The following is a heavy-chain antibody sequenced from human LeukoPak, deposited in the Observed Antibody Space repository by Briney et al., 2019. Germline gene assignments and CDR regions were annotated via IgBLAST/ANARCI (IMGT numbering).Heavy chain of an antibody. CDR1: GFTFSSYW. D-gene: IGHD6-19*01. V-gene: IGHV3-7*01. CDR3: ARDIGIAVAGTYYYGMDV. CDR2: IKQDGSEK. Sequence: GGSLRLSCAASGFTFSSYWMSWVRQAPGKGLEWVANIKQDGSEKYYVDSVKGRFTISRDNAKNSLYLQMNSLRAEDTAVYYCARDIGIAVAGTYYYGMDVWGQGTTVTVSS. J-gene: IGHJ6*02.